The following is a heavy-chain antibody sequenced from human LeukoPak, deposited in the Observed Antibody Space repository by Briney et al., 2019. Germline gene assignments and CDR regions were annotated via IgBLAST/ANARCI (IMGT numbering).Heavy chain of an antibody. CDR1: GGSISSGGYS. CDR2: IYHSGST. CDR3: ARVYSGYEWGWYFDL. D-gene: IGHD5-12*01. V-gene: IGHV4-30-2*01. J-gene: IGHJ2*01. Sequence: PSETLSLTCDVSGGSISSGGYSWSWIRQPPGKGLEWIGYIYHSGSTYYNPSLKSRVTISVDRSKNQFSLKLSSVTAADTAVYYCARVYSGYEWGWYFDLWGRGTLVTVSS.